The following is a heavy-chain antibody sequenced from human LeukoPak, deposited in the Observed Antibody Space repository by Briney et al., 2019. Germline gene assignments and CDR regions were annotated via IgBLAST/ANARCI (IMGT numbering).Heavy chain of an antibody. CDR2: IYHSGTT. Sequence: SETLSLTCTVSGYSISSGYYWGWIRQPPGKGLEWIGTIYHSGTTYSNPSLKSRVTISVDMSKNHFSLKLSSVTAADTAVYYCARGASWSGNNYMDVWGKGTTVTVSS. CDR1: GYSISSGYY. D-gene: IGHD3-3*01. CDR3: ARGASWSGNNYMDV. V-gene: IGHV4-38-2*02. J-gene: IGHJ6*03.